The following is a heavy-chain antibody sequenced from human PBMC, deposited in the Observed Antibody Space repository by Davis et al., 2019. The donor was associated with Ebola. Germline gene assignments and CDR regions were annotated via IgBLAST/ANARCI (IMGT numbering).Heavy chain of an antibody. CDR1: GFTFSSYW. D-gene: IGHD1-1*01. CDR3: AKGPETGRFEY. Sequence: GGSLRLSCAASGFTFSSYWMSWIRQAPGKGLEWVSYISSSGSTIYYADSVKGRFTISRDNAKNSLYLQMNSLRAEDTAVYYCAKGPETGRFEYWGQGTLVTVSA. CDR2: ISSSGSTI. J-gene: IGHJ4*02. V-gene: IGHV3-11*01.